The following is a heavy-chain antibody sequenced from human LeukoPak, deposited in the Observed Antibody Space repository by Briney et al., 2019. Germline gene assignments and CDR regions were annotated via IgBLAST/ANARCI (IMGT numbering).Heavy chain of an antibody. CDR2: IYYRGST. CDR3: ARVRYCGGDCYFFDY. Sequence: PSETPSLTCTVSGGSISSISYYWGWIRQPPGKGLEWIGHIYYRGSTFYNPSLRGRVTISVDTSKNQFSLKLSSVTAADTAVYYCARVRYCGGDCYFFDYWGQGTLVTVSS. J-gene: IGHJ4*02. V-gene: IGHV4-39*07. CDR1: GGSISSISYY. D-gene: IGHD2-21*02.